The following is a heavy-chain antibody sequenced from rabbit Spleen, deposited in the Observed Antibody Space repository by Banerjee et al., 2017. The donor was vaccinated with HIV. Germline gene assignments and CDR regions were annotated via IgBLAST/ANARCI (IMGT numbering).Heavy chain of an antibody. Sequence: QLKESGGGLVQPGGSLTLSCKASGIDFTNYYISWVRQAPGKGLEWIGIIYAAKGSTDYASWVNGRFTISSDNAQSTVDLQMNSLTAADTATYFCAREDVGGSIILWGQGTLVTVS. CDR2: IYAAKGST. CDR1: GIDFTNYY. CDR3: AREDVGGSIIL. J-gene: IGHJ3*01. D-gene: IGHD1-1*01. V-gene: IGHV1S7*01.